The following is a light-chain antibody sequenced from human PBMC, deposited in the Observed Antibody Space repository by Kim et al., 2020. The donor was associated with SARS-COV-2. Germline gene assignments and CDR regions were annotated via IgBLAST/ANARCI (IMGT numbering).Light chain of an antibody. CDR2: HNN. CDR3: AVWDDRLNVYL. CDR1: TSNIGSNP. Sequence: GQSVTLSCLGSTSNIGSNPVNCYQQFPGTAPKLLIYHNNERPSGVPDRFSGSKSGTSASLAISGLQSEDESDYYCAVWDDRLNVYLFGTGTKVTVL. J-gene: IGLJ1*01. V-gene: IGLV1-44*01.